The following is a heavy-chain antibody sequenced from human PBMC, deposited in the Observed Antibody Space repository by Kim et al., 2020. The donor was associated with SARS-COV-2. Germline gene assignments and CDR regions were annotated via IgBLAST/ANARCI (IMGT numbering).Heavy chain of an antibody. D-gene: IGHD2-2*01. CDR1: GFTFSSYW. Sequence: GGSLRLSCAASGFTFSSYWMSWVRQAPGKGLEWVANIKQDGSEKYYVDSVKGRFTISRDNAKNSLYLQMNSLRAEDTAVYYCAREFGGYCSSTSCYEGGSDYYYGMDVWGQGTTVTVSS. V-gene: IGHV3-7*01. CDR2: IKQDGSEK. CDR3: AREFGGYCSSTSCYEGGSDYYYGMDV. J-gene: IGHJ6*02.